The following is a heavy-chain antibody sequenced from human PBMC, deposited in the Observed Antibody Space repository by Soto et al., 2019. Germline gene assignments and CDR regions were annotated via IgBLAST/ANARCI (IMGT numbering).Heavy chain of an antibody. J-gene: IGHJ6*04. D-gene: IGHD1-1*01. CDR2: IKSKTDGGTT. Sequence: GGSLRLSCAAAGFTFSDSWMTWVRQAPGKGLEWLGRIKSKTDGGTTDYAASVKGRFTISRDDSKNTLYLQINSLKTGDTAVYYCASAPNWSYYYYGMDVWGEGTTVTVCS. V-gene: IGHV3-15*01. CDR3: ASAPNWSYYYYGMDV. CDR1: GFTFSDSW.